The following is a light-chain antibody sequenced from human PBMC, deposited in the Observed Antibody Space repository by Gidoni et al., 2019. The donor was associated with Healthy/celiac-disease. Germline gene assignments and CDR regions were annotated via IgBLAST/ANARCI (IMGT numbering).Light chain of an antibody. CDR2: GAS. Sequence: EIVMTQSPATLSVSPGERATLSCRASQNVSSKLAWYQQKPGQAPRLLSYGASTRATGIPARFSGSGYGKEFTLTISSLQYEDFAVYYCQQYNNWPGTFGQGTKVEIK. V-gene: IGKV3-15*01. J-gene: IGKJ1*01. CDR1: QNVSSK. CDR3: QQYNNWPGT.